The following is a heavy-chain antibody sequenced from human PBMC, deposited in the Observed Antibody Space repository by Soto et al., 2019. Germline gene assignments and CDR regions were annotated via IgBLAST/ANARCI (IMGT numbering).Heavy chain of an antibody. Sequence: ASVKVSCKTSGYTFSNYCITWVRQAPGQPLEWLGWISLYSDGTNYAQKFLGRVSMTTDTSTTTAYMELRSLRSDDTAVYYCARVVPGAEAWFGPWGQGTLVTVSS. D-gene: IGHD2-2*01. J-gene: IGHJ5*02. CDR1: GYTFSNYC. V-gene: IGHV1-18*01. CDR3: ARVVPGAEAWFGP. CDR2: ISLYSDGT.